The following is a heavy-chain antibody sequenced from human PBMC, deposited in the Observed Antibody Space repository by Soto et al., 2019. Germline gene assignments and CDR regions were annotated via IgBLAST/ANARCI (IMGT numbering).Heavy chain of an antibody. Sequence: PGGSLRLSCAASGFSFSTYAMSWVRQAPGKGLEWVSGISADGGNTYYADSVRGRFTISRDNSKNTVDLQMGSLRPEDMAVYYCAREAWLRLTLPFFDYWGQGTLVTVSS. CDR1: GFSFSTYA. D-gene: IGHD5-12*01. J-gene: IGHJ4*02. CDR2: ISADGGNT. V-gene: IGHV3-23*01. CDR3: AREAWLRLTLPFFDY.